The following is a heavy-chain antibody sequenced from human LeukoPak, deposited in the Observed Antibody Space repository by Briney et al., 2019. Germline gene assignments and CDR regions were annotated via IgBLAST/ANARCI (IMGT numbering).Heavy chain of an antibody. V-gene: IGHV4-59*01. Sequence: SETLSLTCSVSGASINGYYWNWIRQPPGKRLQWIGHIYYSGSTSYNLSLKSRVTISVDTSKNQFSLKLTSVTDVDTAVYYCARGGVTATHYYYGMDVRGKGTTVTVSS. CDR1: GASINGYY. CDR2: IYYSGST. D-gene: IGHD2-15*01. CDR3: ARGGVTATHYYYGMDV. J-gene: IGHJ6*04.